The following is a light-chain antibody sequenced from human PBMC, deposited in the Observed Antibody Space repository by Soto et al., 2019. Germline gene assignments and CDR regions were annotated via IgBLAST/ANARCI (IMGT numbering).Light chain of an antibody. CDR3: SSYTSSTARV. J-gene: IGLJ1*01. Sequence: QSVLTQPASVSGSPGQSITISCTVTSSDVGGYDYVSWYQHHPGKAPKLMIYKVSNRPSGVSNRFSGSKSGNTASLTISGVQAEDEADYYCSSYTSSTARVFGTGTKVTLL. CDR2: KVS. CDR1: SSDVGGYDY. V-gene: IGLV2-14*01.